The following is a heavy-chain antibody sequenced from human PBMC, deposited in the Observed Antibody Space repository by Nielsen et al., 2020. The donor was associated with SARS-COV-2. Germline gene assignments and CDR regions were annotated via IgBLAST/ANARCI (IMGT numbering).Heavy chain of an antibody. CDR2: IFSNDEK. J-gene: IGHJ6*03. Sequence: WIRQPPGKALEWLAHIFSNDEKSYSTSLESRLTISKDTSKSQVVLTMTNMDPVDTATYYCARMNYCSSTSCYIGYYYYMDVWGKGTTVTVSS. CDR3: ARMNYCSSTSCYIGYYYYMDV. V-gene: IGHV2-26*01. D-gene: IGHD2-2*02.